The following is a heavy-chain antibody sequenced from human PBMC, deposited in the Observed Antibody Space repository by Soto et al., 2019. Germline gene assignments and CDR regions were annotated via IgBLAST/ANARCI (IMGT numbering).Heavy chain of an antibody. CDR2: IYYSGST. V-gene: IGHV4-30-4*08. Sequence: PSETLSLTCTVSGGSISSYYWSWIRQPPGKGLEWIGYIYYSGSTYYNPSLKSRVTISVDTSKNQFSLKLSSVTAADTAVYYCARAASGYDSPPWFDPWGQGTLVTVSS. CDR3: ARAASGYDSPPWFDP. D-gene: IGHD5-12*01. J-gene: IGHJ5*02. CDR1: GGSISSYY.